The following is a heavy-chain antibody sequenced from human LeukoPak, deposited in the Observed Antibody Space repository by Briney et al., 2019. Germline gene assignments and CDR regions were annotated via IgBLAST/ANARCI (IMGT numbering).Heavy chain of an antibody. J-gene: IGHJ5*02. CDR3: ARSGDYGFNYFDP. CDR2: INPNSGGT. CDR1: RYTFTGYY. V-gene: IGHV1-2*02. D-gene: IGHD4-17*01. Sequence: ASVKASCKASRYTFTGYYIHWLRQAPGQGLEWMGWINPNSGGTNYAQKFQGRVTITWDTSISTAYMELSRLRSDDTAVYYCARSGDYGFNYFDPWGQGTLVTVSS.